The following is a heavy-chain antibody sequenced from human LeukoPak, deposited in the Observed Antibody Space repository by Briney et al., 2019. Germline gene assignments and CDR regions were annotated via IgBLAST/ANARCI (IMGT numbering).Heavy chain of an antibody. J-gene: IGHJ4*02. D-gene: IGHD3-3*01. CDR1: GGSFSGYY. CDR3: ARGNKYDFWSGYYVPRFDY. V-gene: IGHV4-34*01. Sequence: SETLSLTCAVYGGSFSGYYWSWIRQPPGKGLEWIGEINHSGSTNYNPSLESRVTISVDTSKNQFSLKLSSVTAADTAVYYCARGNKYDFWSGYYVPRFDYWGQGTLVTVSS. CDR2: INHSGST.